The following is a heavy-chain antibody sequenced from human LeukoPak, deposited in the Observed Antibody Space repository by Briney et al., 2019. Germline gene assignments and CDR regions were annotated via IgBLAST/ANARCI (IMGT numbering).Heavy chain of an antibody. CDR3: IRDVPSGGYSHGCFDY. J-gene: IGHJ4*02. V-gene: IGHV3-49*04. CDR1: GFSFGDYT. CDR2: IRTKVYGVTT. D-gene: IGHD5-18*01. Sequence: AGGSLRLSCTGSGFSFGDYTITWVRQAPGKGLEWLGFIRTKVYGVTTEYAASVKGRFTISRDDFKSIAHLQMNSLKIEDTALYLCIRDVPSGGYSHGCFDYWGQGTLVTVSS.